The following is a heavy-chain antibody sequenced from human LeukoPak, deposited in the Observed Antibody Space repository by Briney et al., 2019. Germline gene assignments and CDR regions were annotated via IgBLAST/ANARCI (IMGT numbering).Heavy chain of an antibody. Sequence: SETLSLTCTVSGGSISSGGYYWSWIRQPAGKGLEWIGRIYTSGSTNYNPSLKSRVTISVDTSKNQFSLKLSSVTAADTAVYYCARAEYYYDSSGYYDYFDYWGQGTLVTVSS. V-gene: IGHV4-61*02. J-gene: IGHJ4*02. CDR3: ARAEYYYDSSGYYDYFDY. D-gene: IGHD3-22*01. CDR1: GGSISSGGYY. CDR2: IYTSGST.